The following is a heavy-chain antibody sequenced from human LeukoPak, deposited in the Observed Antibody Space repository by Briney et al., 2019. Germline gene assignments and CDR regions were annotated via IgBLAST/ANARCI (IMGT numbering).Heavy chain of an antibody. Sequence: SVRVSCKXSGGTFSSYAISWVRQAPGQGLEWMGGIIPIFGTANYAQKFQGRVTITTDESTSTAYMETSSLRSEDTAVYYCARVPSIAAGGPLDPWGQGTLVTVSS. CDR2: IIPIFGTA. V-gene: IGHV1-69*05. CDR3: ARVPSIAAGGPLDP. J-gene: IGHJ5*02. D-gene: IGHD6-13*01. CDR1: GGTFSSYA.